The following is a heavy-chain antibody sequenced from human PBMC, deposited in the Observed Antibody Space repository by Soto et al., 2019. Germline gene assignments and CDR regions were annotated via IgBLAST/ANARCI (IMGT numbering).Heavy chain of an antibody. V-gene: IGHV3-48*02. Sequence: PGGSLRLSCAASGFTFSSYSMNWVRQAPGKGLEWVSYISSSSSTIYYADSVKGRFTISRDNAKNSLYLQMNSLRDEDTAVYYCARDARFGEYYYYYYGMDVWGQGTTVTVSS. J-gene: IGHJ6*02. CDR2: ISSSSSTI. CDR1: GFTFSSYS. CDR3: ARDARFGEYYYYYYGMDV. D-gene: IGHD3-10*01.